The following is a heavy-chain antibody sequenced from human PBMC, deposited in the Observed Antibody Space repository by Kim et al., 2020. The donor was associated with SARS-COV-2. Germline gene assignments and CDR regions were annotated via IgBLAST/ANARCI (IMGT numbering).Heavy chain of an antibody. J-gene: IGHJ5*02. D-gene: IGHD3-9*01. CDR1: GYTFTSYG. Sequence: ASVKVSCKASGYTFTSYGISWVRQAPGQGLEWMGWISAYNGNTNYAQKLQGRVTMTTDTSTSTAYMELRSLRSDDTAVYYCARDLEAIYDILTGYPLDPWGQGTLVTVSS. V-gene: IGHV1-18*01. CDR2: ISAYNGNT. CDR3: ARDLEAIYDILTGYPLDP.